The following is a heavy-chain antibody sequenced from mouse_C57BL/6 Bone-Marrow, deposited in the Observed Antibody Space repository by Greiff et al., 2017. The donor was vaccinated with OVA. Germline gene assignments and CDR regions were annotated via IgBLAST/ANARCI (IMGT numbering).Heavy chain of an antibody. CDR3: ARHGGGYFDV. CDR2: IWSDGST. CDR1: GFSLTSSG. V-gene: IGHV2-6-1*01. Sequence: QVQLKESGPGLVAPSQSLSITCTVSGFSLTSSGVHWVRQPPGKGLEWLVVIWSDGSTTYNSALKSRLSISKDNSKRQVFLKMNSLQTDDTAMDYCARHGGGYFDVWGTGTTVTVSS. J-gene: IGHJ1*03.